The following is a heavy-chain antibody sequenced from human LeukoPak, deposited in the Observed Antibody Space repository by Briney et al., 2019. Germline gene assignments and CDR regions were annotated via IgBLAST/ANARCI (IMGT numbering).Heavy chain of an antibody. V-gene: IGHV1-8*03. D-gene: IGHD2-2*01. CDR3: VYRGDCSSTSCYMDV. CDR2: MNPNSGTT. Sequence: ASVXXXXXXSXXTFTSYDXNWVRQATGQGLEWMGXMNPNSGTTGYAQKFQGRVTITRNTDKSKAYMELSSLRSEDTAVYYCVYRGDCSSTSCYMDVWGKGTTVTVFS. J-gene: IGHJ6*03. CDR1: XXTFTSYD.